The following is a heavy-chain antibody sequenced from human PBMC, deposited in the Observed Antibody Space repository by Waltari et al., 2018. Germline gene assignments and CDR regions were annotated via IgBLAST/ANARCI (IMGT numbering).Heavy chain of an antibody. D-gene: IGHD2-8*01. CDR3: AKGQAMYAQPNYFDY. Sequence: EVQLLESGGGLVQPGGSLRLSCAASGFTFSSYAMSWVRQAPGKGLEWVSVIYSGGSTYYADSVKGRFTISRDNSKNTLYLQMNSLRAEDTAVYYCAKGQAMYAQPNYFDYWGQGTLVTVSS. J-gene: IGHJ4*02. CDR1: GFTFSSYA. CDR2: IYSGGST. V-gene: IGHV3-23*03.